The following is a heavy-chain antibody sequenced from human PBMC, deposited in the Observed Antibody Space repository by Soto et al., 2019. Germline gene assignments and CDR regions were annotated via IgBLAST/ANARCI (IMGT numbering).Heavy chain of an antibody. Sequence: PGGSLRLSCAASGFTFSSYGMHWVRQAPGKGLEWVAVISYDGINKYYADSVKGRFTISRDNSKNTLYLQMNSLRAEDTAVYYCAKDGGCSSTSCYLNYFDYWGQGT. CDR2: ISYDGINK. V-gene: IGHV3-30*18. CDR1: GFTFSSYG. CDR3: AKDGGCSSTSCYLNYFDY. J-gene: IGHJ4*02. D-gene: IGHD2-2*01.